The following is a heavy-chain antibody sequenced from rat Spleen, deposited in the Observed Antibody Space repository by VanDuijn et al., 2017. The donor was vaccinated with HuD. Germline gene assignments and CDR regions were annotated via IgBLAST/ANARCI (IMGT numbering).Heavy chain of an antibody. CDR3: ASHRHYSVYVMDA. Sequence: EVQLVESGGGLVQPGRSMKFSCAASGFTFSDYYIAWVRQAPTKGLEWVATLSYDATAPYYRDSVKGRFTISRDNAKSTLYLQMNSLRSEDTATYYCASHRHYSVYVMDAWGQGASVTVSS. D-gene: IGHD1-1*01. CDR1: GFTFSDYY. V-gene: IGHV5-22*01. CDR2: LSYDATAP. J-gene: IGHJ4*01.